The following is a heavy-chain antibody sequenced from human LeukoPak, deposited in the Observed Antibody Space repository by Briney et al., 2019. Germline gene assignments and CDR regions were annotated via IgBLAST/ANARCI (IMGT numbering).Heavy chain of an antibody. J-gene: IGHJ5*02. CDR1: GGSFSGYY. Sequence: SETLSLTCAVYGGSFSGYYWSWIRQPPGKGLEGIGEINHSGSTNYNPALKSRVTISVDTSKNQFSLKLSSVTAADTAVYYCASFPDCSGGSCASWFDPWGQGTLVTVSS. V-gene: IGHV4-34*01. D-gene: IGHD2-15*01. CDR3: ASFPDCSGGSCASWFDP. CDR2: INHSGST.